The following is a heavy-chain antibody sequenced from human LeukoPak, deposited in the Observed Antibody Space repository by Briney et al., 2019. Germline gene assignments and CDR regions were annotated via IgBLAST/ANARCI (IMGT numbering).Heavy chain of an antibody. J-gene: IGHJ4*02. CDR3: AKDLSRAQFLYISTWDY. Sequence: GGSLRLSCAASGFTFDDYAMHWVRQAPGKGLEWVSGISWNSGSIGYADSVKGRFTISRDNAKDSLYLQMNSLRAEDTALYYCAKDLSRAQFLYISTWDYWGQGTLVTVSS. D-gene: IGHD2/OR15-2a*01. CDR2: ISWNSGSI. CDR1: GFTFDDYA. V-gene: IGHV3-9*01.